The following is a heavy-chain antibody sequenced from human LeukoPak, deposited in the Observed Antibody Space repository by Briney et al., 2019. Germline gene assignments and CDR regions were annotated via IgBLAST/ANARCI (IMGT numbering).Heavy chain of an antibody. Sequence: ASVKVSCKASGYTFTNYYVHWVRQAPGQRLDWMGWINPNSGGTDYAQKFQGRVTMTRDTSISTAYMELSRLASDDTAVYYCARGSGYDYNWFDPWGQGTLGIVSS. CDR1: GYTFTNYY. V-gene: IGHV1-2*02. CDR2: INPNSGGT. J-gene: IGHJ5*02. CDR3: ARGSGYDYNWFDP. D-gene: IGHD5-12*01.